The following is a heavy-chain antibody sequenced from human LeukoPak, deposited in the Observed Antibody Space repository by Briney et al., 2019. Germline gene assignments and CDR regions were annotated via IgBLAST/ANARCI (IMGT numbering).Heavy chain of an antibody. V-gene: IGHV3-23*01. CDR1: AFIFNNAW. D-gene: IGHD6-13*01. CDR3: ARVSSRGHGMDV. J-gene: IGHJ6*02. CDR2: ISGSGGST. Sequence: GGSLRLSCATSAFIFNNAWMSWVRQAPGKGLEWVSAISGSGGSTYYADSVKGRFTISRDNSKNTLYLQMNSLRAEDTAVYYCARVSSRGHGMDVWGQGTTVTVSS.